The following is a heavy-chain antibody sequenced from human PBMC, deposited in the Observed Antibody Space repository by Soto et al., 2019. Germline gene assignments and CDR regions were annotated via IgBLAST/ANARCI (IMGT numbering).Heavy chain of an antibody. CDR3: ARGQLKIGVVKDYYFDY. CDR2: IYYSGST. D-gene: IGHD3-22*01. V-gene: IGHV4-31*03. J-gene: IGHJ4*02. CDR1: GGSISSGGYY. Sequence: SETLSLTCTVSGGSISSGGYYWSWIRQHPGKGLEWIGYIYYSGSTYYNPSLKSRVTISVDTSKNQFSLKLSSVTAADTAVYYCARGQLKIGVVKDYYFDYWGQGTLVTVSS.